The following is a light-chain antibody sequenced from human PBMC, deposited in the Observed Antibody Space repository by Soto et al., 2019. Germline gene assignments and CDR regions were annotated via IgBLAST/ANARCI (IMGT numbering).Light chain of an antibody. J-gene: IGKJ1*01. V-gene: IGKV1-39*01. CDR2: AAS. CDR3: HQYNSYGT. Sequence: QMAHSRSSLASSLGNRVTITCRASQSISSYLNWYQQKPGKAPKLLIYAASSLESGVPSRFSGSGSGTEFTLTTISLQGHDIPAEYCHQYNSYGTFGQGTKVDIK. CDR1: QSISSY.